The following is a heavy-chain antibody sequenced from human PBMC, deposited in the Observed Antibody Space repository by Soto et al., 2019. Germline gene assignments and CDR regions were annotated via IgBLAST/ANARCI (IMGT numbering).Heavy chain of an antibody. D-gene: IGHD3-22*01. CDR1: GGSISSGGYY. J-gene: IGHJ4*02. CDR2: IYYSGST. V-gene: IGHV4-31*03. CDR3: ARVATMIVTFDY. Sequence: SETLSLTCTVSGGSISSGGYYWSWIRQHPGKGLEWIGYIYYSGSTYYNPSLKSRVTISVDTSKNQFSLKLSSVTAADTAVYYCARVATMIVTFDYWGQGTLVTVSS.